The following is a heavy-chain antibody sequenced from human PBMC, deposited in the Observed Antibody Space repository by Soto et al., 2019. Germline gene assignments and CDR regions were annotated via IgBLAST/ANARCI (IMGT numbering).Heavy chain of an antibody. D-gene: IGHD3-22*01. CDR3: TTDAYYDTSGYWF. V-gene: IGHV3-15*01. CDR1: GFTFSNAW. CDR2: IKSKTDGGTA. J-gene: IGHJ4*02. Sequence: GGSLRLSCAASGFTFSNAWMTWVRQAPGQGLVWVGRIKSKTDGGTADYAAPVRGRFTISRDDSKDTLYLQMSSLKTEDTAVYYCTTDAYYDTSGYWFWGQGTPVTVSS.